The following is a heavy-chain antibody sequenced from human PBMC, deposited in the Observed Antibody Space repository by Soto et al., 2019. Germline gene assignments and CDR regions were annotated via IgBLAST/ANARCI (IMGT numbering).Heavy chain of an antibody. V-gene: IGHV4-4*02. D-gene: IGHD6-19*01. CDR3: ARFSQIAVAFDP. Sequence: PSETLSLTCAVSGGSIYTDDWWTWVRQTPGKGLEWIGYIHYSGSTNYNPSLQSRVTISVDTSKNQFSLKLSSVTAADTAVYYCARFSQIAVAFDPWGQGTLVTVSS. J-gene: IGHJ5*02. CDR2: IHYSGST. CDR1: GGSIYTDDW.